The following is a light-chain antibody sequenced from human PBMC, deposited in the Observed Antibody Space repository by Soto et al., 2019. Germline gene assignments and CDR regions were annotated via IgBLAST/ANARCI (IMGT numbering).Light chain of an antibody. J-gene: IGLJ1*01. V-gene: IGLV2-8*01. CDR3: NSYVGNNNVGV. CDR2: EVN. Sequence: QSALTQPPSASGSPGQSVTISCTGTSSDVGGYNVVFWYQQHPGKAPKLMSYEVNKRPSGVPDRVSGSKSGNTASLTVSGLQAEDEADYYCNSYVGNNNVGVFGPGTKLTVL. CDR1: SSDVGGYNV.